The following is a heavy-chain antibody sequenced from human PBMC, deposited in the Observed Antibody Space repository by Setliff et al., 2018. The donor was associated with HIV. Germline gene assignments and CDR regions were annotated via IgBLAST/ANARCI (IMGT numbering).Heavy chain of an antibody. CDR3: VRLTADRTNYYYYMDV. D-gene: IGHD2-8*01. CDR1: GYTFTSYG. V-gene: IGHV1-18*01. Sequence: ASVKVSCKASGYTFTSYGISWVRQAPGQGLEWMGWITSYNGNTNYAKKFKGRVTMTTDISTNTAYMEVRSLSFDDTAVYYCVRLTADRTNYYYYMDVWGKGTTVTVSS. J-gene: IGHJ6*03. CDR2: ITSYNGNT.